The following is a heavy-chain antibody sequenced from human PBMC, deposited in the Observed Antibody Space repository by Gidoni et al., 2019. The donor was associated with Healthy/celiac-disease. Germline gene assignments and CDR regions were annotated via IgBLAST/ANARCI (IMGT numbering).Heavy chain of an antibody. V-gene: IGHV1-2*02. CDR3: AIVTAYGSGSYYSSNFYYYGMDV. D-gene: IGHD3-10*01. CDR1: GYTFTGYY. CDR2: INPNRGGT. J-gene: IGHJ6*02. Sequence: QVQLVQSGSAVKKPGASVKVSCKASGYTFTGYYMHWVRQAPGQGLEWMGWINPNRGGTNYAQKFQGRVTMTRDTSISTAYMELSRLRSDDTAVYYCAIVTAYGSGSYYSSNFYYYGMDVWGQGTTVTVSS.